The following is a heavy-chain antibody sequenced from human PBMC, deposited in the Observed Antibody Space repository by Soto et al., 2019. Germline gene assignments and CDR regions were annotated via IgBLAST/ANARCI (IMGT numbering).Heavy chain of an antibody. J-gene: IGHJ4*02. CDR2: IYYSGST. Sequence: PSETLSLTCTVSGGSISSYYWSWIRQPPGKGLEWIGYIYYSGSTNYNPSLKSRVTISVDTSKNQFSLKLSSVTAADTAVYYCARDGHGSSGWKYFDYWGQGTLVTVSS. V-gene: IGHV4-59*01. D-gene: IGHD6-19*01. CDR3: ARDGHGSSGWKYFDY. CDR1: GGSISSYY.